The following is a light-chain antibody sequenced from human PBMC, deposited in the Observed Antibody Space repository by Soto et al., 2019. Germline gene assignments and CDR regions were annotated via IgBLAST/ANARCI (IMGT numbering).Light chain of an antibody. V-gene: IGKV1-5*01. J-gene: IGKJ3*01. Sequence: DIQMTQSPSTLSASVGDRVTITCRASQSISSWLSGYQQKPRKAPKLLIYYASSLESGVQSRFRDNGSGTEVNLSICSLQSDDFATCYVQQYNGYPLTFGPGTKVDIK. CDR3: QQYNGYPLT. CDR1: QSISSW. CDR2: YAS.